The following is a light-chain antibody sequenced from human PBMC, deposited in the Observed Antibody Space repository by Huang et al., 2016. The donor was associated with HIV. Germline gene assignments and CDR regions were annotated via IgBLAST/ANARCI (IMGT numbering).Light chain of an antibody. J-gene: IGKJ5*01. CDR2: SES. Sequence: IQMTQSPTSLSASVGDRVSIVCRASQSISTYLNWYQQKPGKAPKLLISSESTLHSGVPSRFSGSGSGTAFTLTIRGLQLDDFATYYCQQSYSALSSFGPGTRL. V-gene: IGKV1-39*01. CDR1: QSISTY. CDR3: QQSYSALSS.